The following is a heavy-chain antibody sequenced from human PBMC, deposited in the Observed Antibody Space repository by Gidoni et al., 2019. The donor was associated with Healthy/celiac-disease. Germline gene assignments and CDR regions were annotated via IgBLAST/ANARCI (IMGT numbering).Heavy chain of an antibody. CDR3: ARDRGSSGWYDGTITYYYYGMDV. CDR1: GASISSSY. D-gene: IGHD6-19*01. J-gene: IGHJ6*02. Sequence: QVQLQESGPGLVKPSETLSLTCTVSGASISSSYWRWIRPPPGKGLEWIGYIYYSGSTNYNPSLKSRVTISVDTSKNQFSLKLSSVTAADTAVYYCARDRGSSGWYDGTITYYYYGMDVWGQGTTVTVSS. CDR2: IYYSGST. V-gene: IGHV4-59*01.